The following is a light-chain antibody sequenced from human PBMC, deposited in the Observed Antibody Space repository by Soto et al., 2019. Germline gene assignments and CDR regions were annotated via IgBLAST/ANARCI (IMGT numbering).Light chain of an antibody. CDR1: QDIGND. V-gene: IGKV1-17*01. Sequence: DIQMTQSPSSLSASVGDRVTITCRASQDIGNDLGWFQQKPGKAPKRLIYGASILQSGVPSRFSGSGSGIEFTLTITSLQPEDFATFYCLQHHSYPYTFGQGTKLEIK. CDR2: GAS. CDR3: LQHHSYPYT. J-gene: IGKJ2*01.